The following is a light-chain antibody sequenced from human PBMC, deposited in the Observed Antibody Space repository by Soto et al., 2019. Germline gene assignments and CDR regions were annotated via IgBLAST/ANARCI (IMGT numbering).Light chain of an antibody. V-gene: IGKV1-9*01. J-gene: IGKJ1*01. CDR2: EES. Sequence: DIHLTQSPSSLSASVGNRVTMTCRASQAITNNLAWYQQKPGNPPRLLIYEESTLHSGVPSRFSGRKVGTQFILTIDSLQPEDFATYYCQQYNSYFWTFGQGTKVDIK. CDR1: QAITNN. CDR3: QQYNSYFWT.